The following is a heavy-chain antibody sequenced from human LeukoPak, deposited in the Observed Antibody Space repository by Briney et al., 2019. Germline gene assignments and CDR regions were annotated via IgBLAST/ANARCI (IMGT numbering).Heavy chain of an antibody. CDR2: IKQDGSET. CDR1: GFGIGSYW. J-gene: IGHJ4*02. CDR3: AGGRGWLIDY. V-gene: IGHV3-7*01. Sequence: PEESLRLSCAASGFGIGSYWMSWVRQAPGKGLEWVAIIKQDGSETLYADSVRDHFTISRDNAKNSAYLQMNSLRVEDTAVYFCAGGRGWLIDYWGQGALVTVSS. D-gene: IGHD6-19*01.